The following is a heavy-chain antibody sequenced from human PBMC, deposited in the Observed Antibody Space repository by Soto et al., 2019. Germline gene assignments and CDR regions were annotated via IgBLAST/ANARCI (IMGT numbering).Heavy chain of an antibody. V-gene: IGHV1-2*02. Sequence: ASVKVSCKASGCTFTGYYMHWVRQAPGQGLEWMGWINPNSGGTNYAQKFQGRVTMTRDTSISTAYMELSRLRSDDTAVYYCARDRSPYCGGDCSNDYWGQGTLVTVSS. CDR1: GCTFTGYY. D-gene: IGHD2-21*02. CDR3: ARDRSPYCGGDCSNDY. CDR2: INPNSGGT. J-gene: IGHJ4*02.